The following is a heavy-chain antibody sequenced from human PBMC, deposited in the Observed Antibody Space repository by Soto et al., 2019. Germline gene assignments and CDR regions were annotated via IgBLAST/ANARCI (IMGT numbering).Heavy chain of an antibody. CDR3: AKDRYCSSKSCHLPRPIGP. D-gene: IGHD2-2*01. CDR1: GCTFSSYC. CDR2: ISYDGSNK. Sequence: GGSLRVSCAASGCTFSSYCMHWVRQAPGKGLEWVAVISYDGSNKYYADSVKGRFTISRDNSKNTLYLQMHSLRAEDTAVYYCAKDRYCSSKSCHLPRPIGPCGKAPLLTVSS. J-gene: IGHJ5*02. V-gene: IGHV3-30*18.